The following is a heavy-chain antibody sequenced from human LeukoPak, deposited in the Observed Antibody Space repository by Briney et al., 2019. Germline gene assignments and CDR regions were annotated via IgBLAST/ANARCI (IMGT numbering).Heavy chain of an antibody. CDR1: GFTFSSYE. D-gene: IGHD2-2*01. CDR2: ISSSGSTI. CDR3: AKAAAALDAFDI. Sequence: GGSLRLSCAASGFTFSSYEMNWVRQAPGKGLEWVSHISSSGSTIYYADSVKGRFTISRDNAKNSLYLQMNSLRAEDTALYYCAKAAAALDAFDIWGQGTMVTVSS. J-gene: IGHJ3*02. V-gene: IGHV3-48*03.